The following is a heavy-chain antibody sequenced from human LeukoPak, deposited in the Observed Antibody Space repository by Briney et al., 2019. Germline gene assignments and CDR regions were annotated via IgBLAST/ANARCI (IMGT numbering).Heavy chain of an antibody. J-gene: IGHJ4*02. V-gene: IGHV3-23*01. CDR2: ISGSGGST. CDR3: ARLRITIFGVVISYYFDY. D-gene: IGHD3-3*01. CDR1: GFTFSSYA. Sequence: GGSLRLSCAASGFTFSSYAMSWVRQAPGKGLEWVSAISGSGGSTYYADSVKGRFTISRDNSKNTLYLQMNSLRAEDTAVYYCARLRITIFGVVISYYFDYWGQGTLVTVSS.